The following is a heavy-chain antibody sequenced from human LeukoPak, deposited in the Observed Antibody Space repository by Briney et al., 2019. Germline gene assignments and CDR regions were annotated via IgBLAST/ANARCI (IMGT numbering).Heavy chain of an antibody. D-gene: IGHD2-21*02. CDR2: ISGSGSST. CDR3: AKIGLDCTAITCSYNWFDP. V-gene: IGHV3-23*01. CDR1: GFTFSNYV. Sequence: TGGSLILSCAASGFTFSNYVMSWVRQPPGKRLECVSLISGSGSSTYYADSVKGRFTISRDNSKDTLYLQMNSLTVDDTAVYYCAKIGLDCTAITCSYNWFDPWGQGTLVTVSS. J-gene: IGHJ5*02.